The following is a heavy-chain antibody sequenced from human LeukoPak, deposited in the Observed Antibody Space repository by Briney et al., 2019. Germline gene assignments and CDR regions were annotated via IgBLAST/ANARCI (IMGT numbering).Heavy chain of an antibody. V-gene: IGHV3-23*01. D-gene: IGHD3-10*02. CDR2: ISGSGGST. Sequence: PGGSLRLSCAASGFNFSRYGMSWVRQAPGKGLEWVSAISGSGGSTYYADSVKGRFTISRDNAKNSLYLQMNSLGAEDTAVYYCAELGITMIGGVWGKGTTVTISP. J-gene: IGHJ6*04. CDR3: AELGITMIGGV. CDR1: GFNFSRYG.